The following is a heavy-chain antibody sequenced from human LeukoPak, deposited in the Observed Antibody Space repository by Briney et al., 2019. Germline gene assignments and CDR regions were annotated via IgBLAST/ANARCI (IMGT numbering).Heavy chain of an antibody. CDR1: GFTFSSYG. V-gene: IGHV3-30*02. Sequence: PGGSLRLSCAASGFTFSSYGMHWVRQAPGKGLEWVAFIRYDGSNKYYADSVKGRFTISRDNSKNTLYLQMNSLRAEDTAVYYCAKSPRVYPSFFDYWGQGTLVTVSS. CDR3: AKSPRVYPSFFDY. CDR2: IRYDGSNK. D-gene: IGHD6-13*01. J-gene: IGHJ4*02.